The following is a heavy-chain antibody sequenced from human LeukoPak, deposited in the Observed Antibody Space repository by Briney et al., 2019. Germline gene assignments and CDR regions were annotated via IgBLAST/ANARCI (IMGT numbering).Heavy chain of an antibody. V-gene: IGHV4-34*01. CDR2: INHSGST. CDR3: ARGPRGYSYGYFDY. Sequence: PSETPSLTCAVYGGSFSGYYWSWIRQPPGKGLEWIGEINHSGSTNYNPSLKSRVTISVDTPKNQFSLKLSSVTAADTAVYYCARGPRGYSYGYFDYWGQGTLVTVSS. D-gene: IGHD5-18*01. CDR1: GGSFSGYY. J-gene: IGHJ4*02.